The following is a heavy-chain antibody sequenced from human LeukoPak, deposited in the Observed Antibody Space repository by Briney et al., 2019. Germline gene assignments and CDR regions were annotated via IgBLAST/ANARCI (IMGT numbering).Heavy chain of an antibody. Sequence: GGSLRLSCAASGFTFSSFPMHWVRQAPGKGLGSLAVISPDGTGKYYADSVKGWFTISRDNSKNTLYLQMNSLRGEDTALYYCARAGRDGYNLIDYWGQGTLVTVSS. V-gene: IGHV3-30*04. D-gene: IGHD5-12*01. J-gene: IGHJ4*02. CDR2: ISPDGTGK. CDR3: ARAGRDGYNLIDY. CDR1: GFTFSSFP.